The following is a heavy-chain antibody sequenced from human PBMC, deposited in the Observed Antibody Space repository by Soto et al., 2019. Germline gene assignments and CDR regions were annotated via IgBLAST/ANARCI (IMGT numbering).Heavy chain of an antibody. J-gene: IGHJ4*02. V-gene: IGHV1-2*02. CDR2: INPNSGGT. CDR1: GYTFTGYY. D-gene: IGHD3-3*01. CDR3: ARDAVRFWSGYPGPSFDY. Sequence: ASVKVSCKASGYTFTGYYMHWVRQAPGQGLEWMGWINPNSGGTNYAQKFQGRVTMTRDTSISTAYMELNSLRAEDTAVYYCARDAVRFWSGYPGPSFDYWGQGTLVTVSS.